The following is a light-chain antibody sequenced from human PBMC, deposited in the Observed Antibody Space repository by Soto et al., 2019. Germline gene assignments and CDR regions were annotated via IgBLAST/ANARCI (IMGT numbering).Light chain of an antibody. CDR2: DVS. CDR3: SSYTSSSPL. CDR1: SSDVGGYNY. V-gene: IGLV2-14*01. J-gene: IGLJ1*01. Sequence: QSALTQPASVSGSPGQSITISRTGTSSDVGGYNYVSWYQQHPGKAPKLMIYDVSNRPSGVSNRFSGSKSGNTASLTISGLQAEDEADYYCSSYTSSSPLFGTGTKLTVL.